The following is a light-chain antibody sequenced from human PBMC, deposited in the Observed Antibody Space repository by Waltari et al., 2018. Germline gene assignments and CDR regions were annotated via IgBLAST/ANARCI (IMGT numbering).Light chain of an antibody. V-gene: IGKV1-9*01. CDR2: AAS. Sequence: IQLTQSPSSLSASVGDRVTITCRASQASRDFLACYQQKPRTVPSLLIYAASTLPSGVPSIFSCRVSCTDFPHTISIVQPDVFATYYMQLLNSYQWTFGQGTTVEMK. CDR3: QLLNSYQWT. J-gene: IGKJ1*01. CDR1: QASRDF.